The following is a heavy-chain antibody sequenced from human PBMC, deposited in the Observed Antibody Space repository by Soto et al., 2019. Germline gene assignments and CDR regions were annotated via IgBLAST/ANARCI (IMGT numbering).Heavy chain of an antibody. Sequence: QVQLVQSGAEVKKPGASVKVSCKASGYTFTGYYMHWVRQAPGQGLEWMGWINPNSGGTNYAQKFQGWVTMTRDTSISTAYMELSRLRSDDTAVYYCARSRVVPAAMSWFDPWGQGTLVTVSS. CDR2: INPNSGGT. D-gene: IGHD2-2*01. J-gene: IGHJ5*02. V-gene: IGHV1-2*04. CDR1: GYTFTGYY. CDR3: ARSRVVPAAMSWFDP.